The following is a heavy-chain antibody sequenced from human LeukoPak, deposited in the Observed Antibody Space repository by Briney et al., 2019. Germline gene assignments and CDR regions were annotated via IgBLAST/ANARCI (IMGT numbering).Heavy chain of an antibody. CDR2: IIPIFGTA. Sequence: GASVKVSCKASGGTFSSYAISWVRQAPGQGLEWMGGIIPIFGTANYAQKFQGRVTITADESTSTAYMELSSLRSEDTAVYYCARIKDHAWFGELLYWFDPWGQGTLVTVSS. CDR3: ARIKDHAWFGELLYWFDP. D-gene: IGHD3-10*01. V-gene: IGHV1-69*13. CDR1: GGTFSSYA. J-gene: IGHJ5*02.